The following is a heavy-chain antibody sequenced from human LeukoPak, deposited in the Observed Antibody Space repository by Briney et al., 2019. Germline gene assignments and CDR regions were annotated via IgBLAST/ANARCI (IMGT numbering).Heavy chain of an antibody. CDR1: GGSVSDYY. V-gene: IGHV4-59*02. CDR2: IYYTET. J-gene: IGHJ4*02. Sequence: ASETLSLTCTVSGGSVSDYYWSWIRQSPGKGLEWIGYIYYTETSYNPSLKSRVTISADTSKNQFSLKLYSVTAADTAVYYCATRKLGNDYWGQGTLVTVSS. D-gene: IGHD7-27*01. CDR3: ATRKLGNDY.